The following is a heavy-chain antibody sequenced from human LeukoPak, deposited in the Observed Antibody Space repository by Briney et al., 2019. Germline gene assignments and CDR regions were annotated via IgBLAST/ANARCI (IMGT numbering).Heavy chain of an antibody. V-gene: IGHV3-30*02. J-gene: IGHJ4*02. Sequence: GGSLRLSCAASGFTFSSYGMHWVRQAPGKGLEWVAFIRYDGSNKYYADSVKGRFTISRDNSKNTLYLQMNSLRAEDTAVYYCAKDLGLTMVRGVRYWGQGTLVTVSS. CDR1: GFTFSSYG. CDR3: AKDLGLTMVRGVRY. CDR2: IRYDGSNK. D-gene: IGHD3-10*01.